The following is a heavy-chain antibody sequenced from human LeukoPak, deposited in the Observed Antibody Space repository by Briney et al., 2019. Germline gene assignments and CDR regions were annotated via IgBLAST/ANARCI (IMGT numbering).Heavy chain of an antibody. V-gene: IGHV3-48*03. CDR3: ARRYCSSASCLFDY. CDR1: GFTFNTYE. J-gene: IGHJ4*02. CDR2: VSSSGTTM. D-gene: IGHD2-2*01. Sequence: SGGSLRLSCAASGFTFNTYEMSWVRQAPGKGLEWVSCVSSSGTTMYHADSAKGRFTISRDNAKNSLYLQMNSLRAEDAAVYYCARRYCSSASCLFDYRGQGTLVTVSS.